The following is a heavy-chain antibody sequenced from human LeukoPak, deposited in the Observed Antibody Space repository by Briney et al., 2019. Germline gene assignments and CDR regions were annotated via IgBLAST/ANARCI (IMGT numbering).Heavy chain of an antibody. CDR1: GSSFSGYS. CDR2: TNHRGST. Sequence: PSETLSLTCAVYGSSFSGYSWSWVRQSPGKGLEWIGETNHRGSTRYNPSLKSRVNISADTSKNQFSLNLISVTAADTAFYYCARRMTRGAARFTCWGQGTLVTVSS. J-gene: IGHJ4*02. D-gene: IGHD3-10*01. CDR3: ARRMTRGAARFTC. V-gene: IGHV4-34*01.